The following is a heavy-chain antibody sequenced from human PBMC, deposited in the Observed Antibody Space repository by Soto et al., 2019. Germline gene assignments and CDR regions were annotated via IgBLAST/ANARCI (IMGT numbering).Heavy chain of an antibody. J-gene: IGHJ4*02. CDR3: AKDSNKYSSSLRGRYFDY. V-gene: IGHV3-23*01. Sequence: EVQLLESGGGLVQRGGSLRLSCAASGFPSSSYVMSWVRQAPGKGLEWVSGISGGGSNTFYADSVKGRFTISRDNSKNTRLLQMNSLGAEDTAVYYCAKDSNKYSSSLRGRYFDYWGQGIGVTVSS. D-gene: IGHD4-4*01. CDR2: ISGGGSNT. CDR1: GFPSSSYV.